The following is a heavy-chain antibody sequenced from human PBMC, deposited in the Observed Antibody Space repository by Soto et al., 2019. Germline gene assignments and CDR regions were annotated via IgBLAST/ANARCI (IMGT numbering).Heavy chain of an antibody. CDR2: IYYSGST. V-gene: IGHV4-61*01. D-gene: IGHD4-4*01. Sequence: PSETLSLTCTVSGGSVSSGSYYWSWIRQPPGKGLEWIGYIYYSGSTNYNPSLKSRVTISVDTSKNQFSLKLSSVTAADTAVYYCARDRRDYSKPYNWFDPWGQGTLVTVSS. J-gene: IGHJ5*02. CDR3: ARDRRDYSKPYNWFDP. CDR1: GGSVSSGSYY.